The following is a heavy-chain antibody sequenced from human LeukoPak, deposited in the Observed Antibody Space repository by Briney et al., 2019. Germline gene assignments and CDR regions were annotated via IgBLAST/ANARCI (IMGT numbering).Heavy chain of an antibody. CDR1: GFTFSSYG. V-gene: IGHV3-30*02. CDR3: AKDQSWGYDKHDRGGDY. Sequence: GGSLRLSCAASGFTFSSYGMHWVRQAPGKGLEWVAFIRYDGSNKYYADSVKGRFTISRDNSKNTLYLQMNSLRAEDTAVYYCAKDQSWGYDKHDRGGDYWGQGTLVTVSS. D-gene: IGHD5-12*01. CDR2: IRYDGSNK. J-gene: IGHJ4*02.